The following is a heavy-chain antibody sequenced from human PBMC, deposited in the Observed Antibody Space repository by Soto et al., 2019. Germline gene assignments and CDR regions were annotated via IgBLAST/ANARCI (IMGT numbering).Heavy chain of an antibody. J-gene: IGHJ5*02. D-gene: IGHD1-20*01. V-gene: IGHV4-39*01. CDR3: ARRRYNWKGNWFDP. CDR1: GGSISSSSYY. CDR2: IYYSGST. Sequence: QLQLQESGPGLVKPSETLSLTCTVSGGSISSSSYYWGWIRQPPGKGLEWIGSIYYSGSTYYNPSLKRRVTISVDTSKNQFSLKLSSVTAADTAVYYCARRRYNWKGNWFDPWGQGTLVTVSS.